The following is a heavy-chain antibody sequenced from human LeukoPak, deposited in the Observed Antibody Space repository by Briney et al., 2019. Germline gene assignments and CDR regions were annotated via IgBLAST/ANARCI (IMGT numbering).Heavy chain of an antibody. Sequence: GGSLRLSCAASGFTFSSYSMNWVRQAPGKGLEWVASISSSSYIYYADSVKRRFTISRDNAKNSLYLQMNSLRAEDTAGYYCARAPMVRGATYYSMDVWGKGTTVTVSS. D-gene: IGHD3-10*01. CDR3: ARAPMVRGATYYSMDV. J-gene: IGHJ6*03. CDR2: ISSSSYI. CDR1: GFTFSSYS. V-gene: IGHV3-21*01.